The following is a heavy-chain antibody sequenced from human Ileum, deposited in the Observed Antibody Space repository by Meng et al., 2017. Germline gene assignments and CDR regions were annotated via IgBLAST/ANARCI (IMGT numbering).Heavy chain of an antibody. V-gene: IGHV4-4*02. D-gene: IGHD4-17*01. CDR1: GASSTSYTH. CDR3: ARHGGYHFDS. J-gene: IGHJ4*02. Sequence: QLRLCESGPRVMSLSRTSALTSVVTGASSTSYTHSSGVRRPPDKVLDWVGQINLGGCPNYNPSLRSRVIMSLDKSKNQFSLSLRSVAAADTAFYYCARHGGYHFDSWGQGALVTVSS. CDR2: INLGGCP.